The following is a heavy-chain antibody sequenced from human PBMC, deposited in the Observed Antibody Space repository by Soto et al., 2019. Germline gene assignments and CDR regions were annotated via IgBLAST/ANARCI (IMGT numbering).Heavy chain of an antibody. CDR3: ARGYLGSFDY. D-gene: IGHD7-27*01. V-gene: IGHV3-13*01. Sequence: EVQLVESGGGLVQPGGSLRLSCAASGFTFSSYAVHWVRQPTGKGLEWASVIGSAGDTYYPGSVKGRFTISRENAKNSLYLQMNSLRAEDTAVYYCARGYLGSFDYWGQGTLVTVSS. CDR2: IGSAGDT. CDR1: GFTFSSYA. J-gene: IGHJ4*02.